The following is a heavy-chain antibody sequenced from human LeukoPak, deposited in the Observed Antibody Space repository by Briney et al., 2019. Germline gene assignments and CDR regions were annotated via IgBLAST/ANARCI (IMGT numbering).Heavy chain of an antibody. CDR3: ARLRPEETGWFDP. V-gene: IGHV4-61*02. CDR2: IYYSGST. CDR1: GGSISSGSYY. J-gene: IGHJ5*02. Sequence: SQTLSLTCTVSGGSISSGSYYWSWIRQPAGKGLEWIGSIYYSGSTYYNPSLKSRVTITVDTSKNQFSLRLSSVTAADTAVYYCARLRPEETGWFDPWGQGTLVTVSS.